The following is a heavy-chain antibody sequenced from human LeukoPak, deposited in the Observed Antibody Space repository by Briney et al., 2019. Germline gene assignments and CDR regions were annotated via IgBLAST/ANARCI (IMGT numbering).Heavy chain of an antibody. CDR2: INPNSGGT. Sequence: ASVKVSCKASGYTFTAYYMHWVRQAPGQGLEWMGWINPNSGGTNYAQKFQGRVTMTRDTSISTTYMELSRLRSDDTAVYYCASDDFGGNLIHVWGLGTLVTVSS. CDR1: GYTFTAYY. J-gene: IGHJ4*02. D-gene: IGHD4-23*01. V-gene: IGHV1-2*02. CDR3: ASDDFGGNLIHV.